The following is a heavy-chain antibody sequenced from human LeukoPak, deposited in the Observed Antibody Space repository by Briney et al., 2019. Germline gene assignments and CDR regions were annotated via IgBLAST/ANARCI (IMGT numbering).Heavy chain of an antibody. Sequence: MPSETLSLTCTVSGGSISGYYWTWLRQPPGKGLEWIGYIYYTGSTNYNPSLKSRVTISVDTSKNQFSLNLSSVTAADTALYYCARFDRDGYNLDYWGQGTLVTVSS. V-gene: IGHV4-59*01. CDR1: GGSISGYY. J-gene: IGHJ4*02. D-gene: IGHD5-24*01. CDR2: IYYTGST. CDR3: ARFDRDGYNLDY.